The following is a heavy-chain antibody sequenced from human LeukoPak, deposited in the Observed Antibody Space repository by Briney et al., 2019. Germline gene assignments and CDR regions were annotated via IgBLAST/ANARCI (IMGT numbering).Heavy chain of an antibody. V-gene: IGHV4-34*01. J-gene: IGHJ6*02. Sequence: PSGTLSLTCAVYGGSFSGYYWSWIRQPPGKGLEWIGEINHSGSTNYNPSLKGRVTISVDTSKNQFSLKLSSVTAADTAVYYCAGYCSSTSCPTHYYYYGMDVWGQGTTVTVSS. D-gene: IGHD2-2*01. CDR3: AGYCSSTSCPTHYYYYGMDV. CDR1: GGSFSGYY. CDR2: INHSGST.